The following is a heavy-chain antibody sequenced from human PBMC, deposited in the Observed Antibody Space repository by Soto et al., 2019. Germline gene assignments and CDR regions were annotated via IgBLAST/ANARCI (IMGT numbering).Heavy chain of an antibody. J-gene: IGHJ3*02. CDR2: IYYSGST. CDR3: ARHDSSSWCDAFDI. D-gene: IGHD6-13*01. V-gene: IGHV4-39*01. CDR1: GGSISSSSYY. Sequence: SETLSLTCTVSGGSISSSSYYWGWIRQPPGKGLEWIGSIYYSGSTYYNPSLRSRVTISVDTSKNQFSLKLSSVTAADTAVYYCARHDSSSWCDAFDIWGQGTMVTVSS.